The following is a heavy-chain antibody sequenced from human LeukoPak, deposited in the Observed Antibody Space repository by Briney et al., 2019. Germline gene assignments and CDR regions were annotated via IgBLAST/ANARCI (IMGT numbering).Heavy chain of an antibody. CDR3: AKRGVVIRVILVGFHKEAHYFES. V-gene: IGHV3-23*01. CDR2: ISDSAGST. J-gene: IGHJ4*02. D-gene: IGHD3/OR15-3a*01. CDR1: GITLSNFG. Sequence: GGSLRLSCAVSGITLSNFGMSWVRQAPGKGLEWVAGISDSAGSTNYADSVKGRFTISRDNRKNTLYLQMNSLRADDTAFYFCAKRGVVIRVILVGFHKEAHYFESWGQGVLVTVSS.